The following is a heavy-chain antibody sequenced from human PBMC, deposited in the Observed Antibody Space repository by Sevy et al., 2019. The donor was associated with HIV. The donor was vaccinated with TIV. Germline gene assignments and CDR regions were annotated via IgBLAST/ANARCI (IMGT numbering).Heavy chain of an antibody. CDR1: GFTFSSYW. Sequence: GGSLRLSCAASGFTFSSYWMSWVRQAPGKGLEWVANIKQDGSEKYYVDSVKGRFTISRDNAKNSLYLQMNSLRAEDTAVYYCVRPTRPVIAVGYFDYWGQGTLVTVSS. CDR2: IKQDGSEK. D-gene: IGHD6-19*01. V-gene: IGHV3-7*01. CDR3: VRPTRPVIAVGYFDY. J-gene: IGHJ4*02.